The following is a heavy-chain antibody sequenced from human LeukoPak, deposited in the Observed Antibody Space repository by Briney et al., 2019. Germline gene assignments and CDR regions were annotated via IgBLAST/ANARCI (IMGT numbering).Heavy chain of an antibody. CDR3: ARHSGYAFDY. CDR1: GFTFSSYS. V-gene: IGHV3-48*04. CDR2: ISSSGSTI. Sequence: PGGSLRLSCAASGFTFSSYSMNWVRQAPGKGLEWVSSISSSGSTIYYADSVKGRFTISRDNAKHSLYLQMNSLRAEDTAVYYCARHSGYAFDYWGQGTLVTVSS. D-gene: IGHD3-22*01. J-gene: IGHJ4*02.